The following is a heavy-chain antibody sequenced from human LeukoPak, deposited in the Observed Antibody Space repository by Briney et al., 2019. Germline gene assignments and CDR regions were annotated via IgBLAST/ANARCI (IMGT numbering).Heavy chain of an antibody. CDR2: IYYSGST. CDR3: ARLWGSGSPMSIWFDP. V-gene: IGHV4-39*01. CDR1: GGSISSSSYY. D-gene: IGHD3-10*01. Sequence: SETLSLTCTVSGGSISSSSYYWGWIRQPPGKGLEWIGSIYYSGSTYYNPSLKSRVTISVDTSKNQFSLKLSSVTAADTAVYYCARLWGSGSPMSIWFDPWGQGTLVTVSS. J-gene: IGHJ5*02.